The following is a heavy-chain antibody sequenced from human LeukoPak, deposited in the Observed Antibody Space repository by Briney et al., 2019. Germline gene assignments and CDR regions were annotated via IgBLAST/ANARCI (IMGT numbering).Heavy chain of an antibody. Sequence: GASVKVSCKASGYTFTSYDINWVRQATGQGLEWMGWMNPNSGNTGYAQKFQGRVTITTDESTSTAYMELSSLRSEDTAVYYCARMSEMATILSGYYYYMDVWGKGTTVTVSS. CDR2: MNPNSGNT. CDR1: GYTFTSYD. D-gene: IGHD5-24*01. J-gene: IGHJ6*03. V-gene: IGHV1-8*01. CDR3: ARMSEMATILSGYYYYMDV.